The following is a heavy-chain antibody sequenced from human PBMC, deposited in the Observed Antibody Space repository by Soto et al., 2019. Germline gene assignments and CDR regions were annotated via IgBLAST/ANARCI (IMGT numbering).Heavy chain of an antibody. Sequence: PGESLKISCKTSGYNFSRYWIGWVRQMPGKGLEWMGIIYPGDSDTRYSPSFQGQVTISADKSISTAYLQWSSLKASDTAMYYCARPHYYDSSGYGFDPWGQGTLVTVSS. D-gene: IGHD3-22*01. CDR3: ARPHYYDSSGYGFDP. V-gene: IGHV5-51*01. CDR1: GYNFSRYW. CDR2: IYPGDSDT. J-gene: IGHJ5*02.